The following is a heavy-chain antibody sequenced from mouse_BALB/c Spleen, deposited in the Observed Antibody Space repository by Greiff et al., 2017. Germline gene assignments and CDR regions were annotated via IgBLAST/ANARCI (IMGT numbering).Heavy chain of an antibody. CDR1: GFTFSSYA. CDR3: ARVELRLRAMDY. CDR2: ISSGGSYT. D-gene: IGHD1-2*01. V-gene: IGHV5-9-4*01. J-gene: IGHJ4*01. Sequence: EVQLVESGGGLVKPGGSLKLSCAASGFTFSSYAMSWVRQSPEKRLEWVAEISSGGSYTYYPDTVTGRFTISRDNAKNTLYLEMSSLRSEDTAMYYCARVELRLRAMDYWGQGTSVTVSS.